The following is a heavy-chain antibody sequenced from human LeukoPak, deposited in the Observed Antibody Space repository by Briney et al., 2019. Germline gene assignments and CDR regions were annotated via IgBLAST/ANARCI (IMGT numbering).Heavy chain of an antibody. CDR1: GGTFSSYA. CDR2: IIPILGIA. J-gene: IGHJ6*02. D-gene: IGHD2-2*01. V-gene: IGHV1-69*04. CDR3: ARDTDCSSTSCYLLYGMDV. Sequence: GASVKVSCKASGGTFSSYAISWVRQAPGQGLEWMGRIIPILGIANYAQKFQGRVTITADKPTSTAYMELSSLRSEDTAVYYCARDTDCSSTSCYLLYGMDVWGQGTTVTVSS.